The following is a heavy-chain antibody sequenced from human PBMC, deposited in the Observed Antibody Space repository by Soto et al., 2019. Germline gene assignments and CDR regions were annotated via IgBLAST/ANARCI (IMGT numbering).Heavy chain of an antibody. J-gene: IGHJ5*02. CDR1: GGSISSSSYY. V-gene: IGHV4-39*07. Sequence: PSETLSLTCTVSGGSISSSSYYWGRIRQPPGKGLEWIGNIYYSGSTNYNPSLKNRVTISVDTSKNQFSLKLNSVTAADTAVYYCARDRGFRFNWFDPWGQGTLVTSPQ. D-gene: IGHD3-3*01. CDR3: ARDRGFRFNWFDP. CDR2: IYYSGST.